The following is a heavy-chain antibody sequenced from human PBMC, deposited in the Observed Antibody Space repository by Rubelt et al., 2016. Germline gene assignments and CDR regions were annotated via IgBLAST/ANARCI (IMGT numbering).Heavy chain of an antibody. CDR2: IRYDGSNK. D-gene: IGHD4-17*01. CDR3: AKPARLDYGINAEYFQH. Sequence: QVQLVESGGGVVQPGGSPRLSCAASGFTFSSYGMHWVRQAPGKGLEWVAFIRYDGSNKYYAASVKGVLTSARGNSKNTLYLQMNSLKAEDTAVYYCAKPARLDYGINAEYFQHWGQGTLVTVSS. V-gene: IGHV3-30*02. CDR1: GFTFSSYG. J-gene: IGHJ1*01.